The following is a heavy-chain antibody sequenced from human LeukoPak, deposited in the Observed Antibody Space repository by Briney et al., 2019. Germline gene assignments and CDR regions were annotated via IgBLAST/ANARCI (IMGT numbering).Heavy chain of an antibody. J-gene: IGHJ6*03. CDR2: INPNSGGT. Sequence: ASVKVSCKASGYTFTSYGISWVRQAPGQGLEWMGWINPNSGGTNYAQKFQGRVTMTRDTSISTAYMELSRLRSDDTAVYYCARMGDYYDSSGYRNYYYYYMDVWGKGTTVTISS. D-gene: IGHD3-22*01. V-gene: IGHV1-2*02. CDR1: GYTFTSYG. CDR3: ARMGDYYDSSGYRNYYYYYMDV.